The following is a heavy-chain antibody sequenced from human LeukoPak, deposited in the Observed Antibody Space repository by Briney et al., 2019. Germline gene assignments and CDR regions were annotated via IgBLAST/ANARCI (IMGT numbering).Heavy chain of an antibody. Sequence: GGSLRLSCAASGFTFSSYAMSWVRQAPGKGLEWVSLISGSGDKTYYADSVKGRFTISRDTSKNTLNLQMNSLRVEDTAVYYCASWPGAWYGEDSWGQGTLVTVAS. V-gene: IGHV3-23*01. J-gene: IGHJ4*02. CDR1: GFTFSSYA. CDR3: ASWPGAWYGEDS. CDR2: ISGSGDKT. D-gene: IGHD3-10*01.